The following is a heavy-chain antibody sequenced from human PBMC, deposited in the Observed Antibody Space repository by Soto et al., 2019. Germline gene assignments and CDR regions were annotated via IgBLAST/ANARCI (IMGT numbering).Heavy chain of an antibody. D-gene: IGHD1-1*01. J-gene: IGHJ3*02. Sequence: GASVKVSCKASGYTLTFRYLHWVRQAPGQALEWMGWITPFKSDTNYAQKFQDRVTITRDRSVSTAYMELSNLRSDDTAMYYCARSPFAGSDAFDIWGQGTMVTVS. CDR2: ITPFKSDT. V-gene: IGHV1-45*02. CDR3: ARSPFAGSDAFDI. CDR1: GYTLTFRY.